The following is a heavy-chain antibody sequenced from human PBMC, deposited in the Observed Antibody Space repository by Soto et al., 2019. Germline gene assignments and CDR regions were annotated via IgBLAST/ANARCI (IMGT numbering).Heavy chain of an antibody. CDR1: GFTFNDYY. CDR3: GKKTNKEHSDNTFWGFGT. J-gene: IGHJ5*02. D-gene: IGHD3-3*01. Sequence: GGSLRLSCAASGFTFNDYYMSWIRRAPGKGLEWISSISSSGAAIHDADSVKGRFTISRDNARNSLFLQMNSLRAEDTAVYYCGKKTNKEHSDNTFWGFGTWGPGTLVTVSS. CDR2: ISSSGAAI. V-gene: IGHV3-11*01.